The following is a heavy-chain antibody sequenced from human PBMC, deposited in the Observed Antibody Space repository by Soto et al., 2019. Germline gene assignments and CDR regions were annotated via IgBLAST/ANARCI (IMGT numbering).Heavy chain of an antibody. CDR2: ISAYNGNT. CDR3: ARDHPNCSGGSCYSAGYYYYGMDV. V-gene: IGHV1-18*01. D-gene: IGHD2-15*01. Sequence: ASVKVSCKASGYTFTSYGISWVRQAPGQGLEWMGWISAYNGNTNYAQKLQGRVTMTTDTSTSTAYMELRSLRSDDTAVYHCARDHPNCSGGSCYSAGYYYYGMDVWGQGTTVTVS. CDR1: GYTFTSYG. J-gene: IGHJ6*02.